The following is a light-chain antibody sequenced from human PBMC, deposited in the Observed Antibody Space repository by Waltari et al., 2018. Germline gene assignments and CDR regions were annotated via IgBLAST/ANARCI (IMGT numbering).Light chain of an antibody. J-gene: IGKJ1*01. Sequence: EIVLTQSPGTLSLSPGERATLSCRASQSIGRYLIWYQQKPGQAPRLLIYGASTRAAGIPDRCSGSGSGTDVSLTISRLEPEDFAVYYCQNHERLPAVFGRGTKVEIK. CDR2: GAS. CDR3: QNHERLPAV. CDR1: QSIGRY. V-gene: IGKV3-20*01.